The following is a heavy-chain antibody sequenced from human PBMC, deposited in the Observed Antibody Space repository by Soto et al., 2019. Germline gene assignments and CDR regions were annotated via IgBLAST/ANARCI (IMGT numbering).Heavy chain of an antibody. J-gene: IGHJ4*02. V-gene: IGHV4-59*01. CDR1: SGYISTYY. Sequence: PSETLSLTCTVSSGYISTYYWSWIRQPPGKGLEWIGYIYYTGSTNYNPSLKTRVAISMDTSKNQFSLNLSSVTAADTAVYYCAGAPNWDYLDFWGLGTLVTVSS. D-gene: IGHD1-7*01. CDR3: AGAPNWDYLDF. CDR2: IYYTGST.